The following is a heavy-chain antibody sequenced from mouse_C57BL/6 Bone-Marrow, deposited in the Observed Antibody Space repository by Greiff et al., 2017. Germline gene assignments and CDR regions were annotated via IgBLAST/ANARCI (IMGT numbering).Heavy chain of an antibody. V-gene: IGHV14-4*01. CDR1: GFHIKDDY. D-gene: IGHD2-5*01. J-gene: IGHJ2*01. CDR3: TISNYDYFDY. Sequence: EVKLQEPGAELVRPGASVKLSCTASGFHIKDDYMPWVKQRPEQGLEWIGWIDPENGDTEYASKFQGKATITADTSSNTAYLQLRSLTSEDAAVYYCTISNYDYFDYGGQGTTLTVSS. CDR2: IDPENGDT.